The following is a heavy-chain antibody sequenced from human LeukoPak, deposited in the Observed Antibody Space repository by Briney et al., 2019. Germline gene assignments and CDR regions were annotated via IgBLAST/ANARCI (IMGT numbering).Heavy chain of an antibody. CDR3: ARSVEQWLAPDWYFDL. J-gene: IGHJ2*01. D-gene: IGHD6-19*01. CDR2: IYYSGST. Sequence: SETLSLTCTVSGGSISSYYWSWIRQPPGKGLEWIGYIYYSGSTNYDPSLKSRVTISVDTSKNQFSLKLSSVTAADTAVYYCARSVEQWLAPDWYFDLWGRGTLVTVSP. CDR1: GGSISSYY. V-gene: IGHV4-59*08.